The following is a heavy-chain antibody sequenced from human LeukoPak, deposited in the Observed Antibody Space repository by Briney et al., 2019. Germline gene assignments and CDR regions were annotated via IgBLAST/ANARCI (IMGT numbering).Heavy chain of an antibody. CDR3: AKSNGYCSGGNCYQNY. V-gene: IGHV3-30*18. Sequence: GTSLRLSCAASGFTFTDYAMHWVRQAPGRGLEWVAVISYDGSNTYYSDSVKGRFTISRDNSRNTVSLQMNSLRAEDTALYYCAKSNGYCSGGNCYQNYWGQGTLVTVSS. J-gene: IGHJ4*02. CDR2: ISYDGSNT. CDR1: GFTFTDYA. D-gene: IGHD2-15*01.